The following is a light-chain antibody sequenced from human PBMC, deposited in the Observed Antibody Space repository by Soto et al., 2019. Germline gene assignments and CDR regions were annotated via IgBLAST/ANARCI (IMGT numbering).Light chain of an antibody. V-gene: IGKV1-5*01. Sequence: DIQMTQSPSTLSASVGDRVTITCRASQSISSWLAWYQQKPGKAPKLLIYDASSLESGVPSRFSGSGSGTEFTLTISSLQPDDFATYYCQQYTSYPGTFGQGTKVDIX. CDR3: QQYTSYPGT. CDR1: QSISSW. J-gene: IGKJ1*01. CDR2: DAS.